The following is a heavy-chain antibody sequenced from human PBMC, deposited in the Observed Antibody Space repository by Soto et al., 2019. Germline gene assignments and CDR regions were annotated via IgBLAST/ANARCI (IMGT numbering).Heavy chain of an antibody. D-gene: IGHD3-3*01. CDR1: EGKCVGYD. J-gene: IGHJ4*02. V-gene: IGHV4-34*01. Sequence: ALEIISHTNAVEEGKCVGYDGSWISQKTGKGLEWIGEINHSGSTNYNPSLKSRVTISVDTSKNQFSLKLSSVTAADTAVYYCARWGRITIFGVVIRYYFDYWGQGTLVTVSS. CDR3: ARWGRITIFGVVIRYYFDY. CDR2: INHSGST.